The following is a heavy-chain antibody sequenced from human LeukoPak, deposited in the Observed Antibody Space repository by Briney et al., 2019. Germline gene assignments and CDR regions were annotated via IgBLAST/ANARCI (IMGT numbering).Heavy chain of an antibody. Sequence: PGGSLRLSCAASGFTFSSYSMNWVCQAPGKGLEWVSSISSSSSYIYYADSVKGRFTISRDNARNSLYLQMNSLRPEDTAVYYCARDCSSTSCYYAFDIWGQGTMVTVSS. J-gene: IGHJ3*02. D-gene: IGHD2-2*01. V-gene: IGHV3-21*06. CDR2: ISSSSSYI. CDR3: ARDCSSTSCYYAFDI. CDR1: GFTFSSYS.